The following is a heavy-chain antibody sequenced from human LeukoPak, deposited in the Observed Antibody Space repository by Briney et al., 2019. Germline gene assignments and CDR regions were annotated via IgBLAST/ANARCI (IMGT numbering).Heavy chain of an antibody. J-gene: IGHJ4*02. CDR1: GFTFDDYA. CDR2: ISWNSGSI. V-gene: IGHV3-9*03. CDR3: AKACHYDILTGYFVY. Sequence: NPGRSLRLSCAASGFTFDDYAMHWVRQAPGKGLEWVAGISWNSGSIGYADSVKGRFTISRDNAKNSLYLQMNSLRAEDMALYYGAKACHYDILTGYFVYWGQGTLVTVSS. D-gene: IGHD3-9*01.